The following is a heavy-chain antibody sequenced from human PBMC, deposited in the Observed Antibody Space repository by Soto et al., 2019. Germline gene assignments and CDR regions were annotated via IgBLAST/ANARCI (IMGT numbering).Heavy chain of an antibody. V-gene: IGHV1-69*06. D-gene: IGHD6-19*01. CDR3: ARSETAGHRGFDI. CDR2: IITTFGTA. CDR1: GCTFSSSA. Sequence: QVQLVQSGAEMREPGSSVKVYCKASGCTFSSSAINWLRQAPGQGPEWMGGIITTFGTANYIEKFRGRVTITADTSTSTAYMEVSSLTSEDTAMYFCARSETAGHRGFDIWGQGTMVTVSS. J-gene: IGHJ3*02.